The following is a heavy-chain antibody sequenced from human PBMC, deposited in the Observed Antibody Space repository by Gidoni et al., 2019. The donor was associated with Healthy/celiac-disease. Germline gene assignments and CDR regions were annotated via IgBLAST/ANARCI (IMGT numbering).Heavy chain of an antibody. J-gene: IGHJ4*02. CDR2: ISGSGGST. D-gene: IGHD5-18*01. CDR3: AKSRQLWFVLSGPDFDY. Sequence: EVQLLESGGGLVQPGGSLRLSCAASGFTFSSYAMSWVRQAPGKGLEWVSAISGSGGSTYYADSVKGRFTISRDNSKNTLYLQMNSLRAEDTAVYYCAKSRQLWFVLSGPDFDYWGQGTLVTVSS. CDR1: GFTFSSYA. V-gene: IGHV3-23*01.